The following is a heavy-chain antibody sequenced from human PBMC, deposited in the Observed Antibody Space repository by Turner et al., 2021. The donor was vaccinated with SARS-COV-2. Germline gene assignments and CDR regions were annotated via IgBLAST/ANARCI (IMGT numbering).Heavy chain of an antibody. D-gene: IGHD3-16*01. J-gene: IGHJ3*02. CDR3: AREGGFSYDHDTFRM. Sequence: QVHLVQSGAEVRKPGASVQVSCKASGYTFTAYYIHWLRQAPGQGPEWMGCISPYSGDTNYSHKSQGRVTITRDTSINTAYMELSRLRSDDTAVYYCAREGGFSYDHDTFRMWGQGTMVTVSS. CDR1: GYTFTAYY. CDR2: ISPYSGDT. V-gene: IGHV1-2*07.